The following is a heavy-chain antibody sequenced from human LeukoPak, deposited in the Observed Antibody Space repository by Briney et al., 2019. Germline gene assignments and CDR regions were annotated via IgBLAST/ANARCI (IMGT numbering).Heavy chain of an antibody. Sequence: SETLSLTCTVSGGSISSYYWSWIRQPPGKGLEWIGYIYYSGSTNYNPSLKSRVTISVDTSKNQFSLKLSSVTAADTAVYYCARLYYDFWSGYSPSYYYYMDVWGKGTTVTVSS. D-gene: IGHD3-3*01. J-gene: IGHJ6*03. CDR1: GGSISSYY. CDR2: IYYSGST. V-gene: IGHV4-59*01. CDR3: ARLYYDFWSGYSPSYYYYMDV.